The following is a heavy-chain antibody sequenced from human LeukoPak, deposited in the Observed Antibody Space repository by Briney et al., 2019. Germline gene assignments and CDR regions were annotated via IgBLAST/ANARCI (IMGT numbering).Heavy chain of an antibody. V-gene: IGHV4-4*02. D-gene: IGHD2-15*01. CDR3: ARVVVAATPVLDY. CDR2: IYHSGST. CDR1: GGSISSSNW. Sequence: SGTLSLTCAVSGGSISSSNWWSWVRQPPGKGLEWIGEIYHSGSTNYNPSLKSRVTISVDKSKNQFSLKLSSVTAADTAVYYCARVVVAATPVLDYWGQGTLVTVSS. J-gene: IGHJ4*02.